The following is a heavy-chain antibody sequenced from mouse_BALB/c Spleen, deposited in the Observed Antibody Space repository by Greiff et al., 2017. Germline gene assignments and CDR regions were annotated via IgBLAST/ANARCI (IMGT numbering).Heavy chain of an antibody. Sequence: LQQPGSELVRPGASVKLSCKASGYTFTSYWMHWVKQRPGQGLEWIGNIYPGSGSINYDEKFKSKATLTVDTSSSTAYMQLSSLTSEDSAVYYCTREGYGSSYYYWGQGTTLTVSS. D-gene: IGHD1-1*01. CDR1: GYTFTSYW. CDR3: TREGYGSSYYY. CDR2: IYPGSGSI. J-gene: IGHJ2*01. V-gene: IGHV1S22*01.